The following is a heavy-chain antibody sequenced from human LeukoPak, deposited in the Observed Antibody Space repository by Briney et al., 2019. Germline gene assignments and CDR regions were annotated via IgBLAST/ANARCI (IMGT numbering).Heavy chain of an antibody. Sequence: SETLSLTCTVAGGSISSYYWSWIRQPPGKGLEWIGYIYYRGSTNYNPSLKSRVTISVDTSKNQFSLKLSSVTAADTAVYYCARHGYSSGSLAWFDPWGQGTQVTVSS. V-gene: IGHV4-59*01. CDR3: ARHGYSSGSLAWFDP. CDR2: IYYRGST. D-gene: IGHD6-19*01. CDR1: GGSISSYY. J-gene: IGHJ5*02.